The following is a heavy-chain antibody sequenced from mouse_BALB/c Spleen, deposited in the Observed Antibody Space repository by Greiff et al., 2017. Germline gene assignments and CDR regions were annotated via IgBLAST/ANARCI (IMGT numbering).Heavy chain of an antibody. J-gene: IGHJ1*01. CDR1: GFTFSSYY. CDR3: ARQGGYDGYYWYFDV. D-gene: IGHD2-3*01. V-gene: IGHV5-6-2*01. Sequence: EVQLVESGGGLVKLGGSLKLSCAASGFTFSSYYMSWVRQTPEKRLELVAAINSNGGSTYYPDTVKGRFTISRDNAKNTLYLQMSSLKSEDTALYYCARQGGYDGYYWYFDVWGAGTTVTVSS. CDR2: INSNGGST.